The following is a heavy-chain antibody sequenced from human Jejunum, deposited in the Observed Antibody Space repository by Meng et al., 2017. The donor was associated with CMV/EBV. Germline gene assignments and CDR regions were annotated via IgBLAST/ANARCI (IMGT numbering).Heavy chain of an antibody. V-gene: IGHV4-31*02. CDR3: ARDRAEYCGGDTCGAFDS. D-gene: IGHD2-21*01. CDR2: IHYSGST. Sequence: SSSNDDYYWSWIRQNPGKGLEWIGYIHYSGSTYYNPSLQSRVSMSIDVSKNQFSLKLSSVIAADTALYYCARDRAEYCGGDTCGAFDSWGQGTLVTVSS. CDR1: SSSNDDYY. J-gene: IGHJ4*02.